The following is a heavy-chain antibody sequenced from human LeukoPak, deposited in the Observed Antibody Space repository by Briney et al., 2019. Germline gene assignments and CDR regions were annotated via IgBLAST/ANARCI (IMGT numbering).Heavy chain of an antibody. V-gene: IGHV3-33*01. J-gene: IGHJ3*02. D-gene: IGHD5-18*01. CDR3: ARPDTSNAFDI. CDR1: GFTFSSYG. CDR2: IWYDGSNK. Sequence: GSLRLSCAASGFTFSSYGMHWVRQAPGKGLEWVAVIWYDGSNKYYADSVKGRFTISRDNSKNTLYLQMNSLRAEDTAVYYCARPDTSNAFDIWGQGTMVTVSS.